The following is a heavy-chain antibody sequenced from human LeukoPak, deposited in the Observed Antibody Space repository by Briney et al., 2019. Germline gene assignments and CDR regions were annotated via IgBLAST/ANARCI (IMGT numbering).Heavy chain of an antibody. CDR2: ISSSSSYI. J-gene: IGHJ5*02. CDR1: GFTFSSYS. Sequence: GGSLRLSCAASGFTFSSYSMNWVRQAPGKGLEWVSSISSSSSYIYYADSVKGRFTISRDNAKNSLYLQMNSLRAEDTAVYYCAREYGSSFRLGFDPWGQGTLVTVSS. CDR3: AREYGSSFRLGFDP. D-gene: IGHD6-13*01. V-gene: IGHV3-21*01.